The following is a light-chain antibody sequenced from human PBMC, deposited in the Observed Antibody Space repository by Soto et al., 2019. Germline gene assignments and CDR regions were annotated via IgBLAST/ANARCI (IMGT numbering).Light chain of an antibody. V-gene: IGKV1-9*01. CDR2: AAS. CDR3: QQLNSYPLT. J-gene: IGKJ4*01. CDR1: QGISSS. Sequence: IQLTQSPSSLSASVGDRVTITCRASQGISSSLVWYQQKPGKAPKLLIYAASSLQSGVPSRFSGSGSGTDFPLTVSSLQPEDFATYYCQQLNSYPLTFGGGTKVDI.